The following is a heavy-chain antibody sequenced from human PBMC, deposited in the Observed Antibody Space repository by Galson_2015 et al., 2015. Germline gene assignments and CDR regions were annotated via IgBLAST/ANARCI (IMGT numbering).Heavy chain of an antibody. D-gene: IGHD3-22*01. V-gene: IGHV3-23*01. Sequence: SLRLSCAASGFTFSSYAMSWVRQAPGKGLEWVSAISGSGGSTYYADSVKGRFTISRDNSKNTLYLQMNSLRAEDTAVYYCAKTDYYDSSGYRYFDYWGQGTLVTVSS. J-gene: IGHJ4*02. CDR1: GFTFSSYA. CDR2: ISGSGGST. CDR3: AKTDYYDSSGYRYFDY.